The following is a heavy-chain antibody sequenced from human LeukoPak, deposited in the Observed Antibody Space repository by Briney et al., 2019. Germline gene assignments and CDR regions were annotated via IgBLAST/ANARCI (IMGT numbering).Heavy chain of an antibody. Sequence: TGGSLRLSCAASGFTFRNYALSWVRQAPGKGLEWVSVISGSGGSTYYADSVRGRFTISRDNSTNTVYLQMNSLRAGDTAVYYCAKDVDSSGQGTNDYWGRGTLVTVCS. D-gene: IGHD3-22*01. CDR3: AKDVDSSGQGTNDY. CDR2: ISGSGGST. J-gene: IGHJ4*02. V-gene: IGHV3-23*01. CDR1: GFTFRNYA.